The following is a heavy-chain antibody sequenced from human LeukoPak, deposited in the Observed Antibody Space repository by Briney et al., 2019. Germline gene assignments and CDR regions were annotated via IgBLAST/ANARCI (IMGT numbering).Heavy chain of an antibody. V-gene: IGHV1-3*01. CDR1: GYTFTSYY. J-gene: IGHJ4*02. CDR2: INAGNGNT. Sequence: ASVKVSCKASGYTFTSYYMHWVRQAPGQRLEWMGWINAGNGNTKYSQKFQGRVTITRDTSASTAYMELSSLRSEDTAVYYCARWWDSSGFDDWGQGTLVTVSS. CDR3: ARWWDSSGFDD. D-gene: IGHD3-22*01.